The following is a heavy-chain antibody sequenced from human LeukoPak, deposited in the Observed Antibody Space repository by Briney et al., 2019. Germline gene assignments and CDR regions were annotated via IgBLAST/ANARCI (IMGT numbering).Heavy chain of an antibody. CDR2: INHSGST. Sequence: SETLSLTCAVYGGSFSGYYWSWIRQPPGKGLEWIGEINHSGSTNYNPSLKSRVTISVDTSKNQFSLKLSSVTAADTAVYYCARKVYAFDVLGQGTMVTVSS. V-gene: IGHV4-34*01. CDR1: GGSFSGYY. J-gene: IGHJ3*01. CDR3: ARKVYAFDV.